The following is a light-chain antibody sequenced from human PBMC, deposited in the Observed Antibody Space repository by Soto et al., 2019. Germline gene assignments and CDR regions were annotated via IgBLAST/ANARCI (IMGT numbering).Light chain of an antibody. CDR2: GAS. J-gene: IGKJ2*03. Sequence: EKMITQSRATLSMSPRVKAPLSCKASQSVSSNLAWYQQTPGHAPRLLIYGASIRATGIPARFSGSWSGTEFTPTSRGMPSADSTLYYCQQYHNWQYSFGQWTKVDIK. CDR1: QSVSSN. V-gene: IGKV3-15*01. CDR3: QQYHNWQYS.